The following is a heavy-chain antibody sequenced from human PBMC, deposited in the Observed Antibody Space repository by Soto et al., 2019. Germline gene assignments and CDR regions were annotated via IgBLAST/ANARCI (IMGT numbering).Heavy chain of an antibody. V-gene: IGHV4-30-4*01. Sequence: SETLSLTCTVSGGSISSGDYYWSWIRQPPGKGLEWIGYIYYSGSTYYNPSLKSRVTISVDTSKNQFSLKLSSVTAADTAVYYCAAERSSGYDYYYYYGMDVWGQGTRVTVSS. CDR2: IYYSGST. D-gene: IGHD5-12*01. J-gene: IGHJ6*02. CDR3: AAERSSGYDYYYYYGMDV. CDR1: GGSISSGDYY.